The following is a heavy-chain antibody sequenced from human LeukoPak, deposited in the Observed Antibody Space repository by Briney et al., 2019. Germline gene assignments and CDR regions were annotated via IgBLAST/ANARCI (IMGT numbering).Heavy chain of an antibody. V-gene: IGHV4-30-4*01. Sequence: PSGTLSLTCTVSGGSISSYYWSWIRQPPGKGLEWIGYIYYSGSTYYNPSLKSRVTISVDTSKNQFSLKLSSVTAADTAVYYCARDSYDFWSGYRLDYWGQGTLVTVSS. CDR3: ARDSYDFWSGYRLDY. CDR2: IYYSGST. D-gene: IGHD3-3*01. J-gene: IGHJ4*02. CDR1: GGSISSYY.